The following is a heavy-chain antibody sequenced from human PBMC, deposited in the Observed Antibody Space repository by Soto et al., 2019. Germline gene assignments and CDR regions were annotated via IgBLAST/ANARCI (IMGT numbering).Heavy chain of an antibody. CDR2: ISSSSSTI. CDR3: AREITVTTDY. D-gene: IGHD4-17*01. Sequence: GGSLRLSSAASGFTFSSNNMNWVRQAPGKGLEWVSYISSSSSTIYYADSVKGRFTISRDNAKNSLYLQMNSLRDEDTAVYYCAREITVTTDYWGQGTLVTVSS. V-gene: IGHV3-48*02. J-gene: IGHJ4*02. CDR1: GFTFSSNN.